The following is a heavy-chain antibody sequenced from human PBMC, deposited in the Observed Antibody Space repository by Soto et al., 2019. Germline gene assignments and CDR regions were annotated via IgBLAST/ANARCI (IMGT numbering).Heavy chain of an antibody. V-gene: IGHV4-39*01. CDR3: ARQLGYCSSSSCYTGIYYYYGMDV. D-gene: IGHD2-2*02. CDR2: IYYSGST. Sequence: SETLSLTCTVSGGSVSSSSYYWGWIRQPPGKGLEWIGSIYYSGSTYYNPSLKSRVTISVDTSKNQFSLKLSSVPAAETAVYYCARQLGYCSSSSCYTGIYYYYGMDVWGPGAMVTVSS. CDR1: GGSVSSSSYY. J-gene: IGHJ6*02.